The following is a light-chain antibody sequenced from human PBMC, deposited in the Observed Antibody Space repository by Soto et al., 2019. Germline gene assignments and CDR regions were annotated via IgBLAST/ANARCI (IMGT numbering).Light chain of an antibody. J-gene: IGLJ2*01. Sequence: HSALTQPASVSGSPGQSITISCTGTRSDVGGYNYVSWYQQHPGKAPKLMIYDVSNRPSGISNRFSGSKSGNTASLTISGLQAEDEADYYCSSYTITSTLVLFGGGTKVTVL. V-gene: IGLV2-14*01. CDR2: DVS. CDR3: SSYTITSTLVL. CDR1: RSDVGGYNY.